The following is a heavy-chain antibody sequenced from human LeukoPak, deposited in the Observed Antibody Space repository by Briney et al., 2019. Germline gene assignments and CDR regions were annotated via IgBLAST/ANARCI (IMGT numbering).Heavy chain of an antibody. D-gene: IGHD6-19*01. Sequence: PGGSLRLSCAASGFTVTNNYMSWVRQAPGKGLEWVSGIFGSGGSTHYADSVKGRFTISRDNSKNTVYLQMNSLRAEDTAVYYCAKTTTGYSSGRYPGWPVDYWGQGTLVTVSS. CDR1: GFTVTNNY. CDR3: AKTTTGYSSGRYPGWPVDY. CDR2: IFGSGGST. J-gene: IGHJ4*02. V-gene: IGHV3-23*01.